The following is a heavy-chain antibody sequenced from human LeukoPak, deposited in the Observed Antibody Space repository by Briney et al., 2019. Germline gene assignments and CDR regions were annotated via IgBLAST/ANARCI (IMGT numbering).Heavy chain of an antibody. CDR1: GFSVSTYW. V-gene: IGHV3-7*01. D-gene: IGHD3-16*02. CDR3: ARDKIMITFGGVIVKGLWDY. J-gene: IGHJ4*02. Sequence: GGSLRLSCAASGFSVSTYWMTWVRQAPGKGLEWVANIKQDGSAKNYVDSVKGRFTISRDNAKNSLYLQMNSLRAEDTAVYYCARDKIMITFGGVIVKGLWDYWGQGTLVTVSS. CDR2: IKQDGSAK.